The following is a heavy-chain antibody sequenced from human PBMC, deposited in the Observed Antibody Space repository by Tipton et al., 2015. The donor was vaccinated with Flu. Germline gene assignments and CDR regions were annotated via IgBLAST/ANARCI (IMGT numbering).Heavy chain of an antibody. CDR3: ARAVSYDFWGGAPIRYNPLDF. D-gene: IGHD3-3*01. CDR2: INSNGDST. Sequence: SLRLSCAASGFSFSNYAMTWVRQAPGKGLEWVAGINSNGDSTYYGDSVRGRFTISRDVSKHTVLLQINGLSVDDTAFYYCARAVSYDFWGGAPIRYNPLDFWGQGTLVTVSS. CDR1: GFSFSNYA. J-gene: IGHJ4*02. V-gene: IGHV3-23*01.